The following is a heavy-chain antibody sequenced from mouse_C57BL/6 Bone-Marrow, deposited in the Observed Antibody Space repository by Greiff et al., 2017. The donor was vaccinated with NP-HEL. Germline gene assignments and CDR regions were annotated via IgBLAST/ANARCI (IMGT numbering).Heavy chain of an antibody. D-gene: IGHD2-3*01. Sequence: VQRVESEGGLVQPGSSMKLSCTASGFTFSDYYMAWVRQVPEKGLEWVANINYDGSSTYYLDSLKSRFIISRDNAKNILYLQMSSLKSEDTATYYCARDSDGYYGYWGQGTTLTVSS. V-gene: IGHV5-16*01. CDR3: ARDSDGYYGY. J-gene: IGHJ2*01. CDR2: INYDGSST. CDR1: GFTFSDYY.